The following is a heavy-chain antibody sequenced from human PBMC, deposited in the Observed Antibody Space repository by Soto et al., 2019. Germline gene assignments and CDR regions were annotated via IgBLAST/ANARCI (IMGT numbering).Heavy chain of an antibody. V-gene: IGHV3-49*03. CDR1: GFTFGDYA. CDR2: IRSKAYGGTT. CDR3: SVMWVVNYYYMDV. D-gene: IGHD1-26*01. J-gene: IGHJ6*03. Sequence: GGSLRLSCTASGFTFGDYAMSWFRQAPGKGLEWVGFIRSKAYGGTTEYAASVKGRFTISRDDSKSIAYLQMNSLKTEDTAVYYCSVMWVVNYYYMDVWGKGTTVTVSS.